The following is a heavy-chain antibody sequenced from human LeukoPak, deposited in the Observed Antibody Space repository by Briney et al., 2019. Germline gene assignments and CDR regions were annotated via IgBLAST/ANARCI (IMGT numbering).Heavy chain of an antibody. J-gene: IGHJ4*02. Sequence: GGSLRLSCAASGFTFSLYWMHRVRQAPGKGLVWVSRIEGGETSTNYADFVKGRFTISRDNAKNSLYLQMNSLRAEDTAVYYCASLYSSGYCDYWGQGTLVTVPS. CDR2: IEGGETST. CDR1: GFTFSLYW. V-gene: IGHV3-74*01. CDR3: ASLYSSGYCDY. D-gene: IGHD3-22*01.